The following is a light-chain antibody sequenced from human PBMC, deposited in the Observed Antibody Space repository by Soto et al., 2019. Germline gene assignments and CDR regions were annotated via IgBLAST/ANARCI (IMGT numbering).Light chain of an antibody. V-gene: IGKV3D-20*01. CDR3: QQYGRSPQT. CDR2: GAS. Sequence: EIVLTQSPATLSLSPGARATLSCGASQSVISNYLAWYQQKPGLAPRLLIYGASSRATGIPDSFNGSGSGTDFTLTISRLEHEDFAVYDCQQYGRSPQTVGQGTKVEIK. CDR1: QSVISNY. J-gene: IGKJ1*01.